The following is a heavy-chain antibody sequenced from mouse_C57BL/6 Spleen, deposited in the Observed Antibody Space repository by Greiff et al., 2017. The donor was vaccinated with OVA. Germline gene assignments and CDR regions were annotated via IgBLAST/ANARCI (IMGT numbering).Heavy chain of an antibody. CDR1: GYTFTSYG. CDR2: IYPRSGNT. CDR3: ARLQTAQATYFDY. D-gene: IGHD3-2*02. Sequence: VKLMESGAELARPGASVKLSCKASGYTFTSYGISWVKQRTGQGLEWIGEIYPRSGNTYYNEKFKGKATLTADKSSSTAYMELRSLTSEDSAVYFCARLQTAQATYFDYWGQGTTLTVSS. J-gene: IGHJ2*01. V-gene: IGHV1-81*01.